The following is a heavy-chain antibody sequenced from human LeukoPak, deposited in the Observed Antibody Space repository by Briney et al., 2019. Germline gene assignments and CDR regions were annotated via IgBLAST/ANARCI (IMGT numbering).Heavy chain of an antibody. Sequence: SVKVSCKASGGTFSRYALSWVRQAPGQGLEWVGRINPMLGLANYPQKFQGRVTDPAGKSTSTAYLSQGSLGTREKAVFFCWRVRYFDGSPEDYWGQGTLVTVSS. CDR2: INPMLGLA. CDR1: GGTFSRYA. J-gene: IGHJ4*02. V-gene: IGHV1-69*04. CDR3: WRVRYFDGSPEDY. D-gene: IGHD3-9*01.